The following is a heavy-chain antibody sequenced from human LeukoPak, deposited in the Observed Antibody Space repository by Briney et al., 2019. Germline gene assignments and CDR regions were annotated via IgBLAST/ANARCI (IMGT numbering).Heavy chain of an antibody. Sequence: GGSLRLSCAASGFTFSSYWVHWVRQAPGKGLVWVSRINTDGNTTAYADSVKGRFAISRDNAKNTLYLQMNSLRAEDTAVYYCAKVPLVYYDSSGYFDYWGQGTLVTVSS. CDR2: INTDGNTT. J-gene: IGHJ4*02. V-gene: IGHV3-74*01. D-gene: IGHD3-22*01. CDR3: AKVPLVYYDSSGYFDY. CDR1: GFTFSSYW.